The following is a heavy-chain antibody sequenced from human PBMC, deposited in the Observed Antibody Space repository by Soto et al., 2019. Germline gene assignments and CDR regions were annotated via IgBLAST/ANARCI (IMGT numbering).Heavy chain of an antibody. V-gene: IGHV3-23*01. CDR2: ISAAGGST. Sequence: EEHLLESGGDFVQSGGSLRLSCAASGFTFSNYAMLWVRQVPGKGLECFAAISAAGGSTYYADSVQGRFTISRDNSRNTLYLQMNSLRGEDTAIDYCAKRLTNGDEGQWGRGTLVTVSS. CDR1: GFTFSNYA. J-gene: IGHJ4*02. D-gene: IGHD2-21*02. CDR3: AKRLTNGDEGQ.